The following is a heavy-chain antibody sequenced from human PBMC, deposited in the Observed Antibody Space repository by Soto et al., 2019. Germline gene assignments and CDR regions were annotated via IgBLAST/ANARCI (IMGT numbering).Heavy chain of an antibody. CDR1: GYTFTSYA. J-gene: IGHJ2*01. V-gene: IGHV1-3*01. CDR2: INAGNGNT. D-gene: IGHD3-22*01. CDR3: ARAPYYYDSSGYYPNWYFDL. Sequence: ASVKVSCKASGYTFTSYAMHWVRQAPGQRLEWMGWINAGNGNTKYSQKFQGRVTITRDTSASTAYMELSSLGSEDTAVYYCARAPYYYDSSGYYPNWYFDLWGRGTLVTVSS.